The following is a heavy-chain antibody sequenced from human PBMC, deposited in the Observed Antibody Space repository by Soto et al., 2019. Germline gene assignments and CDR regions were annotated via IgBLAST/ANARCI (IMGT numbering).Heavy chain of an antibody. V-gene: IGHV4-30-4*01. Sequence: SETLSLTYTVTGGSISSGNYYWSWIRQPPGKGLEWIGFISYSGTTHYSASLRSRVSISVDTSKNQFSLDLSSVTAADTAVYYCATMGTPVTGLYYFDYWGQGTLVTVSS. CDR3: ATMGTPVTGLYYFDY. D-gene: IGHD4-17*01. CDR1: GGSISSGNYY. J-gene: IGHJ4*02. CDR2: ISYSGTT.